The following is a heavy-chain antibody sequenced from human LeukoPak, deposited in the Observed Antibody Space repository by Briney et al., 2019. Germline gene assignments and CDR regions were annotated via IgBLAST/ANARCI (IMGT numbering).Heavy chain of an antibody. CDR2: MKQDGSEK. CDR1: GFTFTNNW. CDR3: ARGRAVDY. V-gene: IGHV3-7*03. J-gene: IGHJ4*02. Sequence: QPGGSLRLSCAASGFTFTNNWMTWVRQAPGKGLEWVANMKQDGSEKYYVESVKGCFTISRDNAKNSVYLQMNGLRAEDTAVYYCARGRAVDYWGPGTLVTVSS. D-gene: IGHD5-24*01.